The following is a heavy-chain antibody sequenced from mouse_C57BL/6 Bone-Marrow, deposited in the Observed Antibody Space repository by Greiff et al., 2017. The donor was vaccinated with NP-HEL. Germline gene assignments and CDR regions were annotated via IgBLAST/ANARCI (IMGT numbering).Heavy chain of an antibody. V-gene: IGHV1-4*01. J-gene: IGHJ1*03. CDR2: INPSSGYT. D-gene: IGHD1-1*01. Sequence: QVQLQQSGAELARPGASVKMSCKASGYTFTSYTMHWVKQRPGQGLEWIGYINPSSGYTKYNQKFKDKATLTADKSSSTAYMQLSSLTSEDSAVYYCASITTVVATPYWYFDVWGTGTTVTVSS. CDR1: GYTFTSYT. CDR3: ASITTVVATPYWYFDV.